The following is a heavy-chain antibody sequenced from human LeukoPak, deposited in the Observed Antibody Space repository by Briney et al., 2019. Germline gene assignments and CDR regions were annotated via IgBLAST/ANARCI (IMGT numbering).Heavy chain of an antibody. CDR2: INPNSGGT. V-gene: IGHV1-2*02. CDR1: GYTFTGYY. D-gene: IGHD1-26*01. J-gene: IGHJ4*02. Sequence: ASVKVSCKASGYTFTGYYMHWVRQAPGQGLEWMGWINPNSGGTNYAQKFQGRVTMTRDTSTSTVYMELSSLRSEDTAVYYCARGGYGSLRAFDYWGQGTLVTVSS. CDR3: ARGGYGSLRAFDY.